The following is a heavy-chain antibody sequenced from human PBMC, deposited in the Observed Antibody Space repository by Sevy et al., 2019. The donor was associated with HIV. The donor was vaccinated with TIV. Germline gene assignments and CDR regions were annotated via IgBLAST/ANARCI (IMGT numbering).Heavy chain of an antibody. Sequence: GGSLRLSCAASGFTFSSYAMSWVRQAPGKGLEWVSAISGSGGSTYYADSVNGRFTISRDNSKNTLYLQMNSLRAEDTAVYYCAKGTPSAYCGGDCYHTDSEFDYWGQGTLVTVSS. CDR3: AKGTPSAYCGGDCYHTDSEFDY. V-gene: IGHV3-23*01. D-gene: IGHD2-21*02. CDR2: ISGSGGST. J-gene: IGHJ4*02. CDR1: GFTFSSYA.